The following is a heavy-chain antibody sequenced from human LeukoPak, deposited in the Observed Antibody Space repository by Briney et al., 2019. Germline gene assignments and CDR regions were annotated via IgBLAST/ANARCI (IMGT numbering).Heavy chain of an antibody. D-gene: IGHD3-10*01. Sequence: GGSLRLSCAASGFTFSSYGMHWVRQAPGKGLDWVAVISYDGSNKYYADSVNGRFTISRYNSKNTLYRQMNRLRAEATAVYYCAKLWFGELLRPDVDYWGQGTLVTVSS. CDR2: ISYDGSNK. V-gene: IGHV3-30*18. CDR3: AKLWFGELLRPDVDY. CDR1: GFTFSSYG. J-gene: IGHJ4*02.